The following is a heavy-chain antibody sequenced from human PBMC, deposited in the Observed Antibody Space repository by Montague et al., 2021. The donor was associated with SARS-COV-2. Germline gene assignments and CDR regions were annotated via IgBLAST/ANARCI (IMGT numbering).Heavy chain of an antibody. J-gene: IGHJ3*02. CDR3: ARLRGDYGGTYDTFDI. V-gene: IGHV4-39*01. Sequence: SETLSLTCTVSGGSISSRSYYWGWIRQPPGKGLEWIGSIYYSGSTYYNPSLKSRVTISVDTSKNQFSLKLSSVTAADTAVYYCARLRGDYGGTYDTFDICGQGTMVTVSS. CDR2: IYYSGST. CDR1: GGSISSRSYY. D-gene: IGHD4-23*01.